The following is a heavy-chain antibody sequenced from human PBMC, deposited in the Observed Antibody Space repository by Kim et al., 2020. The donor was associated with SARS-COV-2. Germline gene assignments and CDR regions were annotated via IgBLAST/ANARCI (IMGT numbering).Heavy chain of an antibody. CDR1: GFTFSSYS. D-gene: IGHD2-2*01. CDR2: ISSSSSYI. CDR3: ARVGEDIVVVPAAHEDYYYYGMDV. V-gene: IGHV3-21*01. J-gene: IGHJ6*02. Sequence: GGSLRLSCAASGFTFSSYSMNWVRQAPGKGLEWVSSISSSSSYIYYADSVKGRFTISRDNAKNSLYLQMNSLRAEDTAVYYCARVGEDIVVVPAAHEDYYYYGMDVWGQGTTVTVSS.